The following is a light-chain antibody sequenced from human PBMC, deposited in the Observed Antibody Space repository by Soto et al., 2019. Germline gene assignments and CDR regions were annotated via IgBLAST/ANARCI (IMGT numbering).Light chain of an antibody. CDR2: DTI. V-gene: IGLV7-46*01. CDR3: TLSYNAAGF. CDR1: TGAVTSGLY. Sequence: QAVVTQEPSLTVSPGETVTLTCGSTTGAVTSGLYPYWFQQKPGQAPRTLIYDTIHKEPWTPARFSGSLLGGKAALTLSGAQPEDEAEYYCTLSYNAAGFFGGGTKLTVL. J-gene: IGLJ2*01.